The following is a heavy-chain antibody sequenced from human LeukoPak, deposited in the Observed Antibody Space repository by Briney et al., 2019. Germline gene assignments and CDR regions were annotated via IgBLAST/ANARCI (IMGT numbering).Heavy chain of an antibody. J-gene: IGHJ5*02. CDR1: GGTFSSYA. Sequence: ASVKVSCKASGGTFSSYAISWVRQAPGQGLEWTGRIIPIFGIANYAQKFQGRVTITADKSTSTAYMELSSLRSEDTAVYYCARGDDSSAPDWFDPWGQGTLVTVSS. CDR3: ARGDDSSAPDWFDP. CDR2: IIPIFGIA. D-gene: IGHD3-22*01. V-gene: IGHV1-69*04.